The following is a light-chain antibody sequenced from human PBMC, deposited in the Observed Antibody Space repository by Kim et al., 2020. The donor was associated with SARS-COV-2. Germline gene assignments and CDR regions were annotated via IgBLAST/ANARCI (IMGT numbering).Light chain of an antibody. Sequence: RVTNSCTGNSSNIGAGYDVHWYQQLPGTAPKLLIYGNSNRPSGVPDRFSGSKSGTSASLAITGLQAEDEADYYCQSYDSSLSGVVFGGGTQLTVL. CDR3: QSYDSSLSGVV. J-gene: IGLJ2*01. CDR1: SSNIGAGYD. CDR2: GNS. V-gene: IGLV1-40*01.